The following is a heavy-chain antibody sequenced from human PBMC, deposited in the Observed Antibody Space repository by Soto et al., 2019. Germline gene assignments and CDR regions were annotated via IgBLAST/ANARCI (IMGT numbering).Heavy chain of an antibody. J-gene: IGHJ6*02. V-gene: IGHV1-58*01. Sequence: SVKVSCKASGFTFTSSAVQWVRQARGQRLEWIGWIVVGSGNTNYAQKFQERVTITRDMSTSTAYMELSSPRSEDTAVYYCAAGSGYYRYYYYGMDVWGQGTTVTVSS. D-gene: IGHD3-3*01. CDR3: AAGSGYYRYYYYGMDV. CDR1: GFTFTSSA. CDR2: IVVGSGNT.